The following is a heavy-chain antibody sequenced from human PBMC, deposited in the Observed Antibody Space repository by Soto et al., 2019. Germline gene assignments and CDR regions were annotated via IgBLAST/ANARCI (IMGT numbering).Heavy chain of an antibody. Sequence: GGSLRLSCAASGFTFSSYSMNWVRQAPGKGLEWVSSISSSSSYIYYADSVKGRFTISRDNAKNSLYLQMISLRAEDTAVYYCARVEYYYGSGSSMDVWGQGTTVTVSS. CDR2: ISSSSSYI. CDR1: GFTFSSYS. V-gene: IGHV3-21*01. J-gene: IGHJ6*02. CDR3: ARVEYYYGSGSSMDV. D-gene: IGHD3-10*01.